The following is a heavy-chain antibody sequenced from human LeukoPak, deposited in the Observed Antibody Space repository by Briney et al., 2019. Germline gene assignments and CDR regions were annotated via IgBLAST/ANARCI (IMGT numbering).Heavy chain of an antibody. CDR1: GFTFSSYA. J-gene: IGHJ3*02. D-gene: IGHD2-2*01. CDR2: ITGSGGST. Sequence: GGSLRLSCAASGFTFSSYALSWVRQAPGKGLEWVSAITGSGGSTYYADSVKGRFTISRDNSKNTLYLQMNSLRAEDTAVYYCARDHAIVVVPAAPSGAFDIWGQGTMVTVSS. V-gene: IGHV3-23*01. CDR3: ARDHAIVVVPAAPSGAFDI.